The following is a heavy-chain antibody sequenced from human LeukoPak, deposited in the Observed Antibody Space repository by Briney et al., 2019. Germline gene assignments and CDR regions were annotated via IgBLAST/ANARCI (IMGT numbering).Heavy chain of an antibody. CDR1: GFTFSSYS. D-gene: IGHD2-2*01. J-gene: IGHJ4*02. V-gene: IGHV3-21*01. Sequence: GGSLRLSCAASGFTFSSYSMNWVRQAPGKGLEWVSSISSSSSYIYYADSVKGRFTISRDNAKNSLYLQMNSLRAEDTAVYYCARGRVPAARREQNIPSYFDYWGQGTLVTVSS. CDR3: ARGRVPAARREQNIPSYFDY. CDR2: ISSSSSYI.